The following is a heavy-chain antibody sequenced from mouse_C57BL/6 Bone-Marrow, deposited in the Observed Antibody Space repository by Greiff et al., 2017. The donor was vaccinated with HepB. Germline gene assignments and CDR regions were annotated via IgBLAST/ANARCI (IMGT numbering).Heavy chain of an antibody. V-gene: IGHV1-64*01. D-gene: IGHD1-1*01. CDR1: GYTFTSYW. J-gene: IGHJ4*01. Sequence: VQLQQPGAELVKPGASVKLSCKASGYTFTSYWMHWVKQRPGQGLEWIGMIHPNSGSTNYNEKFKSKATLTVDKSSSTAYMQLSSLTSEDSAGYYCARRITTVVATGAMDYWGQGTSVTVSS. CDR3: ARRITTVVATGAMDY. CDR2: IHPNSGST.